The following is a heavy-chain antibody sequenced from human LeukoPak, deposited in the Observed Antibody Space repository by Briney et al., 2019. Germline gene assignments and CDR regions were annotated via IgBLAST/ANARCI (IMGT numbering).Heavy chain of an antibody. V-gene: IGHV1-2*04. D-gene: IGHD5-24*01. CDR1: GYTFTGYY. CDR3: AREREMATFDAFDI. CDR2: INPNSGGT. Sequence: ASVKVSCKASGYTFTGYYMHWVRQAPGQGLEWMGWINPNSGGTNYAQKFQGWVTMTRDTSISTAYMELSRLRSDDTAVHYCAREREMATFDAFDIWGQGTMVTVSS. J-gene: IGHJ3*02.